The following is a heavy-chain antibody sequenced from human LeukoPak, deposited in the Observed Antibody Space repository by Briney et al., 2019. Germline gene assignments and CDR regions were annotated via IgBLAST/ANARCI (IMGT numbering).Heavy chain of an antibody. CDR1: GYTFTGYY. D-gene: IGHD6-19*01. J-gene: IGHJ4*02. V-gene: IGHV1-2*02. Sequence: ASVKVSCKASGYTFTGYYMHWVRQAPGQGLEWMGWINPNSGGTNYAQKFQGRVTMTRDTSISTAYMELRSLRSDDTAVYYCARDDIAVAGPDYWGQGTLVTVSS. CDR2: INPNSGGT. CDR3: ARDDIAVAGPDY.